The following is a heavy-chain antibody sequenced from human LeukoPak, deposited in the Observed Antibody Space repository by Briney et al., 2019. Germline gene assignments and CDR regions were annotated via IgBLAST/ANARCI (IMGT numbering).Heavy chain of an antibody. V-gene: IGHV4-59*01. J-gene: IGHJ4*02. Sequence: SETLSLTCTVSDDSIAMYYWSWIRQPPGKGLEWIGYIYYSGSTNYNPSLKSRVTISVDTSKNQFSLKLSSVTAADTAVYYCARVGAYYYGSGSYYPFDYWGQGTLVTVSS. CDR2: IYYSGST. CDR1: DDSIAMYY. CDR3: ARVGAYYYGSGSYYPFDY. D-gene: IGHD3-10*01.